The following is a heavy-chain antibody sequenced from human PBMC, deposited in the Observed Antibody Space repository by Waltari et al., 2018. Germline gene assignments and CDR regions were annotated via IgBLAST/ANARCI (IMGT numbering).Heavy chain of an antibody. CDR1: GGSISSGRYY. D-gene: IGHD3-10*01. Sequence: QVQLQESGPGLVKPSQTLSLTCTVFGGSISSGRYYWSWIRQPAGKGLEWIGHIYTSGSTTHNPSLKRRGDISIDASKNQFSLKLSSVTAADTAVYYCARGLLWFGELKNFDYWGQGTLVTVSS. CDR3: ARGLLWFGELKNFDY. J-gene: IGHJ4*02. CDR2: IYTSGST. V-gene: IGHV4-61*02.